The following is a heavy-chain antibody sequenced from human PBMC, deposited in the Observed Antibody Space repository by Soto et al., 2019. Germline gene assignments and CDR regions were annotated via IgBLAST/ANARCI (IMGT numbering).Heavy chain of an antibody. V-gene: IGHV4-34*01. D-gene: IGHD3-3*01. CDR2: INHSGRT. CDR3: ARGRKYYDFWSGYSHPRYYFNY. J-gene: IGHJ4*02. CDR1: GGSFSGYC. Sequence: PSETLSLTCDVYGGSFSGYCWSWIRQPPGKGLEWIGEINHSGRTNYNPSLKSRVTISVDTSKSQFSLKLSSVTAADTAVYYCARGRKYYDFWSGYSHPRYYFNYWGQGTLVTVSS.